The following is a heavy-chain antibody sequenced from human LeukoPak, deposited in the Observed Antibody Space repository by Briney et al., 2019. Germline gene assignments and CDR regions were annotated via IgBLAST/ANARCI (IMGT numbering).Heavy chain of an antibody. CDR2: INHSGST. CDR3: ARGPHYYDSSGYYPT. CDR1: GGSFSGHY. D-gene: IGHD3-22*01. V-gene: IGHV4-34*01. Sequence: SETLSLTCAVYGGSFSGHYWSWIRQPPGKGLEWIGEINHSGSTNYNPSLKSRVTISVDTSKNQFSLKLSSVTAADTAVYYCARGPHYYDSSGYYPTWGQGTLVTVSS. J-gene: IGHJ4*02.